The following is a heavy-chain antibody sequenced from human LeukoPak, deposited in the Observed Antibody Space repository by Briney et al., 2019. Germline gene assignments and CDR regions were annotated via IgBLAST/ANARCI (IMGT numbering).Heavy chain of an antibody. CDR2: ISSSSSYI. D-gene: IGHD1-26*01. CDR3: ARDYRVAAAFDY. CDR1: GFTFSSYS. J-gene: IGHJ4*02. V-gene: IGHV3-21*01. Sequence: LRLSCAASGFTFSSYSMNWVRQAPGKGLEWVSSISSSSSYIYYADSVKGRFTISRDNAKNSLYLQMNSLRAEDTAVYYCARDYRVAAAFDYWGQGTLVIVSS.